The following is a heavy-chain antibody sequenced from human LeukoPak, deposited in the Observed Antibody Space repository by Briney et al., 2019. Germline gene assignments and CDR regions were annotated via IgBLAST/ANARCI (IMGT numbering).Heavy chain of an antibody. CDR2: ISSGSTI. V-gene: IGHV3-48*03. D-gene: IGHD1-26*01. CDR1: GFTFSSYE. Sequence: GGSLRLSCAASGFTFSSYEMNWVRQAPGKGLEWVSYISSGSTIYYADSVKGRFTISRDNAKNSLYLQMNSLRAEDTAVYYCASSGSYLFKDAFDIRGQGTMVTVSS. J-gene: IGHJ3*02. CDR3: ASSGSYLFKDAFDI.